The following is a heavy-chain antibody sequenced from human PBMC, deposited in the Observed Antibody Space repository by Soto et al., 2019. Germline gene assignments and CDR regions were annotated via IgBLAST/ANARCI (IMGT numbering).Heavy chain of an antibody. D-gene: IGHD4-17*01. V-gene: IGHV3-30*04. CDR2: TSYDGSIN. CDR3: VRRSTVSYYAVDV. CDR1: GFSFGSYE. J-gene: IGHJ6*02. Sequence: GVSLRLSWACSGFSFGSYEMHWFRQSPGKGLEWVTFTSYDGSINYYADSVKGRFTMSRDNSKNLLYLQMNSLRTEDTAVYYCVRRSTVSYYAVDVWGQGTTVTVSS.